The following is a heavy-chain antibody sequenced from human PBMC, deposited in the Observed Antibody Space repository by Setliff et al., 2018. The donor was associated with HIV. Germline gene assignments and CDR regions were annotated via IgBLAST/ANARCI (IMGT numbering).Heavy chain of an antibody. Sequence: GSLRLSCAASGFTFVNHDIEWVRQAPGKGLGWVSHIGTAGDTYYLDSVKGRFTISREDARNSGYLQMNSLRDDDTAVYFCARTAYYRDSSGYYSVAFDMWGPGTMVTVSS. CDR2: IGTAGDT. CDR3: ARTAYYRDSSGYYSVAFDM. D-gene: IGHD3-22*01. CDR1: GFTFVNHD. V-gene: IGHV3-13*01. J-gene: IGHJ3*02.